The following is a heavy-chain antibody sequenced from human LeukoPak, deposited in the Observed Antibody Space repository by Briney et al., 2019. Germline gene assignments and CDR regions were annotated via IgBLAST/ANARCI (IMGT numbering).Heavy chain of an antibody. Sequence: KASETLSLTCTVSGGSISSGGYYWSWIRQHPGKGLEWIVYIYYSGSTYYNPSLKSRVTISVDTSKNQFSLKLSSVTAADTAVYYCATVQLQRYFDWARPSTLFDYWGQGTLVTVSS. J-gene: IGHJ4*02. V-gene: IGHV4-31*03. D-gene: IGHD3-9*01. CDR2: IYYSGST. CDR3: ATVQLQRYFDWARPSTLFDY. CDR1: GGSISSGGYY.